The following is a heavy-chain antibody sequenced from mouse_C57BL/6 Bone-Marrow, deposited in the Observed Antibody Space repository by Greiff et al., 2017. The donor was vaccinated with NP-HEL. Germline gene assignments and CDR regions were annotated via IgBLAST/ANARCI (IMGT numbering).Heavy chain of an antibody. D-gene: IGHD1-1*01. CDR3: ERDATLVDADWYFDV. CDR1: GYTFTSYW. Sequence: VQLQQPGAELVMPGASVKLSCKASGYTFTSYWMHWVKQRPGQGLEWIGEIDPSDSYTNYNEKFKGKSTLTVDKSSSTAYMQLSSLTSEDSAVYYCERDATLVDADWYFDVWGTGTTVTVSS. CDR2: IDPSDSYT. J-gene: IGHJ1*03. V-gene: IGHV1-69*01.